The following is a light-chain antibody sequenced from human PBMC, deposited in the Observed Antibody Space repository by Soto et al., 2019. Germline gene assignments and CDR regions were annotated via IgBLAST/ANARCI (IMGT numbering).Light chain of an antibody. CDR2: DAS. CDR3: QQSRDWPLT. V-gene: IGKV3-11*01. CDR1: QSVNSN. Sequence: EIVLTQSPGTLSLSPGERATLSCRASQSVNSNLAWYQQKPGQAPRLLINDASNRATGIPVRFSGSGSGTDFTLTISSLEPEDFAVYYCQQSRDWPLTFGGGTKVEIK. J-gene: IGKJ4*01.